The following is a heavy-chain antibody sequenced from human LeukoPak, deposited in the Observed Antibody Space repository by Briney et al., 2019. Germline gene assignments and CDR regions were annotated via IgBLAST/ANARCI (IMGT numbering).Heavy chain of an antibody. Sequence: GGSLRLSCAASGFAFSSYSMNWVRQAPGKGLEWVSSISSSSSYIYYADSVKGRFTISRDNAKNSLYLQMNSLRAEDTAVYYCARGVGDTGSNWFDPWGQGTLVTVSS. CDR1: GFAFSSYS. D-gene: IGHD2-21*02. CDR3: ARGVGDTGSNWFDP. CDR2: ISSSSSYI. J-gene: IGHJ5*02. V-gene: IGHV3-21*01.